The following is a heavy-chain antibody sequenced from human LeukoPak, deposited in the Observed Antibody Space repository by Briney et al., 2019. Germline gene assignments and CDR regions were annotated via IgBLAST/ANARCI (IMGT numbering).Heavy chain of an antibody. D-gene: IGHD3-22*01. Sequence: SETLSLTCAVSGGAFSGYYWSWIRQPPGKRLERIGKINHSGSTDYNPSLKSRVTMSVDTSKNQFSLRLSSVTAADTAVYYCARKNITMIKGTLFDYWGQGILVTVSS. CDR1: GGAFSGYY. J-gene: IGHJ4*02. V-gene: IGHV4-34*01. CDR3: ARKNITMIKGTLFDY. CDR2: INHSGST.